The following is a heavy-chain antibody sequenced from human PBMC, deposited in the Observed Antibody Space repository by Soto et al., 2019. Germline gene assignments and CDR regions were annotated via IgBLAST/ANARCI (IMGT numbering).Heavy chain of an antibody. Sequence: FTSKGVAWALKKTGKGLEWMGAIYPRNSQTEYSPSFQGQVTFSADKSIDTAFLQWNSLKTSDTAMFYCASHPTTPGYYAMDVWGQGTTVTVSS. V-gene: IGHV5-51*01. D-gene: IGHD1-1*01. CDR2: IYPRNSQT. J-gene: IGHJ6*02. CDR1: FTSKG. CDR3: ASHPTTPGYYAMDV.